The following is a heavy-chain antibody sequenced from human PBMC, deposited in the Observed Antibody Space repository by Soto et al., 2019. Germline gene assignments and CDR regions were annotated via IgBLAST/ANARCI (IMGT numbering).Heavy chain of an antibody. J-gene: IGHJ4*02. D-gene: IGHD1-1*01. CDR1: GYDFTTYA. Sequence: QVHLVQSGAEVKKTGASVKVSCKGSGYDFTTYAITWVRQAPGLGLEWMAWISAHDGNTDYAQKLQGRVTVTRDTSTSTAYMELRSLRADGTAVYYCARGRYGDYWGQGDLVTVSS. CDR2: ISAHDGNT. CDR3: ARGRYGDY. V-gene: IGHV1-18*01.